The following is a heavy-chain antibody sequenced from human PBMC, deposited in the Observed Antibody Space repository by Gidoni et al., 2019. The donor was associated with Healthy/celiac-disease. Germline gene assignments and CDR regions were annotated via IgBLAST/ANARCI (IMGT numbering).Heavy chain of an antibody. Sequence: EVQLVESGGGLVKPGGSLRLSCAASGLTVSNAWMSWVRPAPGKGLEWVGRIKSKTVGGTTDYAAPVKGRFTITRDDSKNTLYLQMNSLKTEDTAVYYCTTNYDSSGDYAFEIWGQGTMVTVSS. CDR1: GLTVSNAW. V-gene: IGHV3-15*01. CDR2: IKSKTVGGTT. D-gene: IGHD3-22*01. J-gene: IGHJ3*02. CDR3: TTNYDSSGDYAFEI.